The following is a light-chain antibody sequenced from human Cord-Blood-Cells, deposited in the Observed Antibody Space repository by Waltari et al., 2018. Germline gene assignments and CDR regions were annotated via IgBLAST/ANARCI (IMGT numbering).Light chain of an antibody. CDR2: DVS. CDR3: SSYTSSSTYV. J-gene: IGLJ1*01. CDR1: ISHVCGSNC. V-gene: IGLV2-14*01. Sequence: QSSLTQTVSLSGSPGPLITIPCPGTISHVCGSNCLSWYQQHPGKTTKPMIYDVSNRPAGVSNRFSGSNSGNTASLTISGLQAEDEADYYCSSYTSSSTYVFGTGTKVTVL.